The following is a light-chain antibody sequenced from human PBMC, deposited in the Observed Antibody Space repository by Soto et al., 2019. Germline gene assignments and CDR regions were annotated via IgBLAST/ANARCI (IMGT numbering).Light chain of an antibody. Sequence: EIVLTQSPATLSLSPGQRATLSCRASQSISSYLAWYQQKPGQAPRLLIYDASNRATGIPARFSGSGSGTDFTLTISSLEPEDFGVYYCHQRYDWRSFGGGTKVEIK. CDR1: QSISSY. CDR2: DAS. J-gene: IGKJ4*01. CDR3: HQRYDWRS. V-gene: IGKV3-11*01.